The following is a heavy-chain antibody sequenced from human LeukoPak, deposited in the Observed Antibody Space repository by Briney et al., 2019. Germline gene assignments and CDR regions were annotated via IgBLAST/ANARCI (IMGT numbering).Heavy chain of an antibody. Sequence: SETLPLTCTVSSASISSYYWGWIRQPPGKGLEWIGYIQNTGGTNYNPSLKSRVSISKDTSKNQFSLKVSSVTAADTAVYYCAKHGSGWSFDYWGQGTLVTVSS. V-gene: IGHV4-59*01. J-gene: IGHJ4*02. CDR1: SASISSYY. CDR2: IQNTGGT. CDR3: AKHGSGWSFDY. D-gene: IGHD6-19*01.